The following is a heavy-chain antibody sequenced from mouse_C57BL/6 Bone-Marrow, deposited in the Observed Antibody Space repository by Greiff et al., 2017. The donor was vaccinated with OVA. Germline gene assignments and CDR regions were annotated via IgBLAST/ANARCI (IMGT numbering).Heavy chain of an antibody. CDR1: GFNIKDDY. CDR2: IDPENGDT. CDR3: TTWDYDEDPNY. V-gene: IGHV14-4*01. D-gene: IGHD2-4*01. J-gene: IGHJ2*01. Sequence: VQLKQSGAELVRPGASVKLSCTASGFNIKDDYMHWVKQRPEQGLEWIGWIDPENGDTEYASKFQGKATITADTSSNTAYLQLSSLTSEDTAVYYCTTWDYDEDPNYWGQGTTLTVSS.